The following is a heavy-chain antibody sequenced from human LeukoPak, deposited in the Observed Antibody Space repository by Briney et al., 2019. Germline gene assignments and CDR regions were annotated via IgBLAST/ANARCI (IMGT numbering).Heavy chain of an antibody. Sequence: PSETLSLTCTASGGSISSYYWSWIRQPPGKGLEWIGYIYYTGSTNYNPSLKSRVTISVDTSKNQFSLKLSSVTAADTAVYYCAVYDSSGYYSPWGQGTLVTVSS. V-gene: IGHV4-59*08. D-gene: IGHD3-22*01. CDR2: IYYTGST. J-gene: IGHJ5*02. CDR3: AVYDSSGYYSP. CDR1: GGSISSYY.